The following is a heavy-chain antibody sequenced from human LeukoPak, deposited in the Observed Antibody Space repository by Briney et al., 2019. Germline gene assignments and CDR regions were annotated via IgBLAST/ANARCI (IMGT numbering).Heavy chain of an antibody. Sequence: PGGSLRLSCSASGFTFSRHTMHWVRQAPGKGLEYVSAISSNGGNTYYADSVKGRFSISRDHSKNTLYLQMTSLRADDTALYYCVRGRDFPCGGGNCYFDYWGQGTLVTVSS. CDR3: VRGRDFPCGGGNCYFDY. CDR1: GFTFSRHT. J-gene: IGHJ4*02. CDR2: ISSNGGNT. D-gene: IGHD2-15*01. V-gene: IGHV3-64D*06.